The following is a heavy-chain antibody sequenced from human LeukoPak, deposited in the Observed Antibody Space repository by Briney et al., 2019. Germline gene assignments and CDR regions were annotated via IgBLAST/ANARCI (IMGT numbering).Heavy chain of an antibody. D-gene: IGHD3-22*01. CDR1: GYTFSKYY. CDR2: IIPIFGTA. J-gene: IGHJ4*02. Sequence: GASVKVSCKASGYTFSKYYIHWVRQAPGQGLEWMGGIIPIFGTANYAQKFQGRVTITTDESTSTAYMELSSLRSEDTAVYYCASYYYDSSGYFDYWGQGTLVTVSS. V-gene: IGHV1-69*05. CDR3: ASYYYDSSGYFDY.